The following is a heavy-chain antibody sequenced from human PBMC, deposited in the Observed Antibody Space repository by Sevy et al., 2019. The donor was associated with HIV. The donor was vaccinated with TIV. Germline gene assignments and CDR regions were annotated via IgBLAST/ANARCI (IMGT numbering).Heavy chain of an antibody. D-gene: IGHD3-10*01. Sequence: ASVKVSCKASGGTFSSYAISWVRQAPGQGLEWMGGIIPIFGTANYAQKFQGRVTVTADESSSTAYMELSSLRSEDTAVYYCARGLIASPRGGGYYFDYWGQGTLVTVSS. CDR1: GGTFSSYA. CDR3: ARGLIASPRGGGYYFDY. J-gene: IGHJ4*02. V-gene: IGHV1-69*13. CDR2: IIPIFGTA.